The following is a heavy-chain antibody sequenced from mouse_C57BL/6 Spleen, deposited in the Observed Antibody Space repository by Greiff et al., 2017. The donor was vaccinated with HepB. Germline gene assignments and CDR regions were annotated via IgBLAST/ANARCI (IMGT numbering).Heavy chain of an antibody. V-gene: IGHV5-9-1*02. CDR2: ISSGGDYI. D-gene: IGHD2-5*01. J-gene: IGHJ2*01. CDR3: TREDYSNYYFDY. Sequence: EVQLQESGEGLVKPGGSLKLSCAASGFAFSSYAMSWVRQTPEKRLEWVAYISSGGDYIYYADTVKGRFTISRDNARNTLYLQMSSLKSEDTAMYYCTREDYSNYYFDYWGQGTTLTVSS. CDR1: GFAFSSYA.